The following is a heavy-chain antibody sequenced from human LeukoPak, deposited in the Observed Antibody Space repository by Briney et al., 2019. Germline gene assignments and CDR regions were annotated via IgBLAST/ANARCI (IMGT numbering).Heavy chain of an antibody. V-gene: IGHV4-34*01. CDR3: ARDRHYSSGWYDAFDI. CDR1: GESFSDYY. CDR2: INHSGST. J-gene: IGHJ3*02. Sequence: SETLSLTCAVYGESFSDYYWSWIRQPPGKGLEWIGDINHSGSTNYNPSLRSRVTMSVDTSKNQFSLKLSSVTAADTAVYYCARDRHYSSGWYDAFDIWGQGTMVTVSS. D-gene: IGHD6-19*01.